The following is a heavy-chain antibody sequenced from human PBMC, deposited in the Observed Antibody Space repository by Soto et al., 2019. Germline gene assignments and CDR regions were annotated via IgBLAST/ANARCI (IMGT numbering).Heavy chain of an antibody. V-gene: IGHV1-69*05. J-gene: IGHJ6*02. Sequence: QVQLVQSGAEVKKPGSSVKVSCKASGGTFSSYAISWVRQAPGQGLEWMGGIIPIFGTANYAQKFQGRVTXPXXXSXXTPYMELSSRRSEDTAVYYCARHPGGRGYSYGMDVWGQGTTVTVYS. CDR2: IIPIFGTA. CDR1: GGTFSSYA. CDR3: ARHPGGRGYSYGMDV. D-gene: IGHD2-15*01.